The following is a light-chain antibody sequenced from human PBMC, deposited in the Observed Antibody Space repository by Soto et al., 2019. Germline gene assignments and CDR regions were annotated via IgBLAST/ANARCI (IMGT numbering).Light chain of an antibody. V-gene: IGLV2-14*03. CDR3: TSFTTSNTFV. CDR2: DVS. CDR1: SNDVGHFNY. J-gene: IGLJ1*01. Sequence: QSVLAQPASVSGSPGQSITISCTGTSNDVGHFNYVSWFQQHPGKAPKLLIFDVSNWPSGVSDRFSGSKFGNTASLTISGLRPEDEADYYCTSFTTSNTFVFGSGTKVTVL.